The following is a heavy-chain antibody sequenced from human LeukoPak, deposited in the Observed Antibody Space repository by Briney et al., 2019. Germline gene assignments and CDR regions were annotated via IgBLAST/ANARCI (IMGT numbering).Heavy chain of an antibody. CDR1: GFSLTTTGMC. J-gene: IGHJ6*03. D-gene: IGHD3-10*01. CDR2: IDWDDDK. V-gene: IGHV2-70*01. CDR3: ARKRVAMERGVMMYHYGMDV. Sequence: SGPALVKPTQTLTLTCTVSGFSLTTTGMCVSWIRQSPGKALEWLALIDWDDDKYYSTYPKTRLTISMHTSKNEVVLKMTNVDPADTATYYCARKRVAMERGVMMYHYGMDVWGKGTTVTVSS.